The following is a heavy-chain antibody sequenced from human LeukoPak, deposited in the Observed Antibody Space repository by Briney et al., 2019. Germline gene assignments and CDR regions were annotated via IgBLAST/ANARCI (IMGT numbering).Heavy chain of an antibody. D-gene: IGHD6-19*01. V-gene: IGHV3-30-3*01. CDR1: GFTFSSYA. CDR2: ISYDGSNK. CDR3: ARGLIAVAGTD. J-gene: IGHJ4*02. Sequence: GRSLRLSCAASGFTFSSYAMHWVRQAPGKGLEWVAVISYDGSNKYYADSVKGRFTISRDNSKNTPYLQMNSLRAEDTAVYYCARGLIAVAGTDWGQGTLVTVSS.